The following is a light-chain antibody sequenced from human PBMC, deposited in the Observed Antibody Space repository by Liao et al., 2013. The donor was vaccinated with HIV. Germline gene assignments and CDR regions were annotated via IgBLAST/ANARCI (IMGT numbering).Light chain of an antibody. Sequence: SYELTQPPSVSVAPEKTATITCGGNYIGNKGVYWYQQKPGQAPVMVISYDSDRPSGIPERFSGSNSGNTATLTISGTQPTDEADYYCQAWDGNTAIFGGGTKLTVL. V-gene: IGLV3-21*01. CDR1: YIGNKG. CDR2: YDS. CDR3: QAWDGNTAI. J-gene: IGLJ2*01.